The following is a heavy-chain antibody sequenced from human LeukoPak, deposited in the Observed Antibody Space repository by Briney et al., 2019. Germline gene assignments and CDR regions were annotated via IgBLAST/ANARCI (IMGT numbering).Heavy chain of an antibody. V-gene: IGHV4-39*02. Sequence: SETLSLTCTVSGGSISGYYWGWIRQPPGKGLEWIGSIYYSGTPYYNPSLETRLTISVDTSKSHFSLKLSSVTAADTAVYYCATSSLSLPRYLGQGTLVTVSS. CDR1: GGSISGYY. D-gene: IGHD6-6*01. CDR3: ATSSLSLPRY. CDR2: IYYSGTP. J-gene: IGHJ4*02.